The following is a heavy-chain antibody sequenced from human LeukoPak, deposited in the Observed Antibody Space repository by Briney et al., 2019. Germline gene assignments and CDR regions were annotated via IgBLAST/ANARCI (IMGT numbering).Heavy chain of an antibody. CDR1: GFIFSSYA. V-gene: IGHV3-64D*09. D-gene: IGHD2/OR15-2a*01. CDR3: VRSNSPSYYYGMDV. CDR2: FGTNGGRT. J-gene: IGHJ6*02. Sequence: PGGSLRLSCSASGFIFSSYAMHWVRQAPGKGLGYVSAFGTNGGRTYYADSVKGRFTVSRDNSKNTLYLQMGRLRGEDTAVYYCVRSNSPSYYYGMDVWGLGTTVIVSS.